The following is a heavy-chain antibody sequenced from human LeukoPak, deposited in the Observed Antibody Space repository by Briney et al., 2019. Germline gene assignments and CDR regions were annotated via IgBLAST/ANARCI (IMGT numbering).Heavy chain of an antibody. CDR1: GSTFSSYA. D-gene: IGHD3-10*01. Sequence: PGGSLRLSCAASGSTFSSYAMSWVRQAPGKGLEWVSAISGSGGSTYYADSVKGRFTISRDNSKNTLYLQMNSLRAEDTAVYYCAKDREVRGVMASDYWGQGTLVTVSS. CDR3: AKDREVRGVMASDY. J-gene: IGHJ4*02. V-gene: IGHV3-23*01. CDR2: ISGSGGST.